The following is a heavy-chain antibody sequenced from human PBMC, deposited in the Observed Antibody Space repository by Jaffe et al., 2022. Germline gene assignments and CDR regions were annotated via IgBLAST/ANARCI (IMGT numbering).Heavy chain of an antibody. CDR3: AKEEPRAVADH. D-gene: IGHD6-19*01. CDR1: GFTFSTYT. V-gene: IGHV3-23*01. J-gene: IGHJ4*02. Sequence: EVHLLESGGGLVQPGGSLRLSCAASGFTFSTYTMSWVRQNPGKGLEWVSAINGGGDSTHYADSVKGRFTISRDNSKSTVYLQMNSLRAEDTAVYYCAKEEPRAVADHWGQGTLVTVSS. CDR2: INGGGDST.